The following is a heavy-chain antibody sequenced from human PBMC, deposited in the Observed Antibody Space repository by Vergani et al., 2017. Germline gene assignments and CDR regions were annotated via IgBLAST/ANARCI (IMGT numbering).Heavy chain of an antibody. CDR1: GYSISRGYY. CDR2: VFHSGSA. J-gene: IGHJ5*02. D-gene: IGHD3/OR15-3a*01. Sequence: QVQLQESGPGLVKPSETLSLTCSVSGYSISRGYYWGWIRQPPGKGLEWIATVFHSGSAYYNPSLRRRVTISVETSKNQFSLRLTTLTAADTAVYYCARGETRTDWLDPWGQGTQVIVSS. CDR3: ARGETRTDWLDP. V-gene: IGHV4-38-2*02.